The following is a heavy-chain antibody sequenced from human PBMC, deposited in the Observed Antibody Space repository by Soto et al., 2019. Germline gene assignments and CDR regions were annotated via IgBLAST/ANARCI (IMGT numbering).Heavy chain of an antibody. CDR2: IYYSGST. V-gene: IGHV4-39*02. Sequence: PSETLSLTYTVSGVSISSSSYYWGWIRQPPGKGLEWSGSIYYSGSTYYNPSLKSRVTISVDTSKNQFSLKLSSVTAADTAVYYCARDGRTSDYYYGMDVWGQGTTVT. CDR1: GVSISSSSYY. CDR3: ARDGRTSDYYYGMDV. J-gene: IGHJ6*02. D-gene: IGHD2-15*01.